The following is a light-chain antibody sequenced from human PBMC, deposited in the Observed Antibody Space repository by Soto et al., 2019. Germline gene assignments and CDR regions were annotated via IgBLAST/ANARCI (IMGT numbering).Light chain of an antibody. CDR1: QSISSH. J-gene: IGKJ1*01. V-gene: IGKV3D-15*01. CDR3: QQYNDWTPWT. CDR2: GAS. Sequence: EIVMTQSPATLSVSPGERATLSCRASQSISSHLVWYQQKPGQAPRLVSYGASTRVTGIPARFSGSGSGTEFTLTISSVQSEDFAVYYCQQYNDWTPWTFGQGTKVEIK.